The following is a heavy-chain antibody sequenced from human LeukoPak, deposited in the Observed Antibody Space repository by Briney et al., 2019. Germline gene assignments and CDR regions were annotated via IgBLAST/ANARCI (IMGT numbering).Heavy chain of an antibody. J-gene: IGHJ3*02. CDR1: GFIFSSYA. CDR3: AKADPSSGYWDDAFDI. D-gene: IGHD3-22*01. V-gene: IGHV3-23*01. Sequence: GGSLRLSCAASGFIFSSYAMSWVRQAPGKGLEWVSAISGSGGSTYYADSVKGRFTISRDNSKNTLYLQMNSLRAEDTAVYYCAKADPSSGYWDDAFDIWGQGTMVTVSS. CDR2: ISGSGGST.